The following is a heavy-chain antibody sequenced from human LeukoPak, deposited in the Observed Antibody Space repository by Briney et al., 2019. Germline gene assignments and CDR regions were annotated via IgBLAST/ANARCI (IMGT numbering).Heavy chain of an antibody. CDR1: GGSFSGYY. J-gene: IGHJ4*02. CDR2: INHSGST. V-gene: IGHV4-34*01. Sequence: SETLSLTCAVYGGSFSGYYWIWIRQPPEKGLEWIGEINHSGSTNYNPSLKSRVTISVDTSKNQFSLKLSSVTAADTAVYYCARDQYCSSTSCYLFDYWGQGTLVTVSS. CDR3: ARDQYCSSTSCYLFDY. D-gene: IGHD2-2*01.